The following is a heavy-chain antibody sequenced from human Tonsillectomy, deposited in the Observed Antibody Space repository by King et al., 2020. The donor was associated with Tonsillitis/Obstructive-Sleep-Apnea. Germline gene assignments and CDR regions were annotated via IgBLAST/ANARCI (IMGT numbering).Heavy chain of an antibody. J-gene: IGHJ2*01. CDR3: ARGVEEGYCSSTSCYTYWYFDL. V-gene: IGHV4-59*01. Sequence: VQLQESGPGLVEPSETLSLTCTDSGGSISSYYWSWIRQPPGKGLEWIGYIYYSGSTNYNPSLKSRVTISVDTSKNQFSLKLSSVTAADTAVYYCARGVEEGYCSSTSCYTYWYFDLWGRGTLVTVSS. D-gene: IGHD2-2*02. CDR2: IYYSGST. CDR1: GGSISSYY.